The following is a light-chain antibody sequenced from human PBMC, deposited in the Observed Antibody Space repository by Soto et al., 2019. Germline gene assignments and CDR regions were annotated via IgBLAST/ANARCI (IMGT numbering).Light chain of an antibody. CDR3: QQSYTTPLT. CDR1: QYISDF. V-gene: IGKV1-39*01. Sequence: DIQMTQSPSSLSACVGDRVTITCRASQYISDFLNWYQQKPGKAPVILIYAASTLQSGVPSRFNGGGSETNFTLIISSLQPEDFATYYCQQSYTTPLTFGGGTKVDIK. CDR2: AAS. J-gene: IGKJ4*01.